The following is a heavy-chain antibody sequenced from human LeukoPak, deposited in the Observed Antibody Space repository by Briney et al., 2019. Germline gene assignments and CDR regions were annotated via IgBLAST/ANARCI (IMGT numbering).Heavy chain of an antibody. D-gene: IGHD3-10*01. CDR1: GYTFTGYY. CDR3: ARGSITRVRGTHLVDY. CDR2: INPYSGGA. V-gene: IGHV1-2*04. Sequence: ASVKVSCKASGYTFTGYYMHWVRQAPGQGLEWMGWINPYSGGANYAQKLQGWVTMTRDTSISTAYMELSRLRSDDTAVYYCARGSITRVRGTHLVDYWGQGTLVTVSP. J-gene: IGHJ4*02.